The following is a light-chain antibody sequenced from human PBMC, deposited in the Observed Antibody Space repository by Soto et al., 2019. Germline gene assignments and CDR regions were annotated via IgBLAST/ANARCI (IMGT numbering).Light chain of an antibody. CDR1: SSNIGKNY. J-gene: IGLJ2*01. Sequence: QAVVTQPPSVSAASGQKVTISCSGSSSNIGKNYVSWYQQLPGTAPKLLIYETNKRPSGIPDRFSGSKSGTSATLGISGLQTGDEADYYCATWDTSLTVFLFGGGTKLTVL. CDR2: ETN. CDR3: ATWDTSLTVFL. V-gene: IGLV1-51*02.